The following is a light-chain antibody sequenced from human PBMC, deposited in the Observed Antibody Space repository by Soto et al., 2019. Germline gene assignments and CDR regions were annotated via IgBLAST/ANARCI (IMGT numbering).Light chain of an antibody. Sequence: EIVLTQSPATLSLSPGERATLSCRASQRVSSCYLAWYQQKPGQAPRLLIYGASSRATGIPDRFSGRVSGTDFTLTISRLEPDDFAVYYCQQYCISPRTFGQGTKVEIK. CDR2: GAS. V-gene: IGKV3-20*01. J-gene: IGKJ1*01. CDR3: QQYCISPRT. CDR1: QRVSSCY.